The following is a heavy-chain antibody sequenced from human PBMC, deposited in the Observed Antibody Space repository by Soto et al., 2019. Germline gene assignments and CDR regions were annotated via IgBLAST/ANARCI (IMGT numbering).Heavy chain of an antibody. J-gene: IGHJ3*02. CDR1: GFPFGAYG. D-gene: IGHD6-19*01. Sequence: PGGSLRLSCVASGFPFGAYGIHWVRQAPGKGLEWVAVISYDGSSKYYADFVKGRFTISRDNSKNTLYLEMNSLRVEDTAVYYCTKAQGDWSGWYKLPLVAFDIWGQGTMVTVSS. V-gene: IGHV3-30*18. CDR2: ISYDGSSK. CDR3: TKAQGDWSGWYKLPLVAFDI.